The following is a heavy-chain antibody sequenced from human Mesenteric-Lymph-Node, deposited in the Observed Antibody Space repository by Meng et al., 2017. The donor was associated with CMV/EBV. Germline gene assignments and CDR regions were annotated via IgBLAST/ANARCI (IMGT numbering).Heavy chain of an antibody. CDR3: PRDLRVWGSYRLPDS. D-gene: IGHD3-16*02. J-gene: IGHJ5*01. V-gene: IGHV1-18*01. CDR1: GYTFISYG. CDR2: INPYNGNT. Sequence: ASVKVSCKASGYTFISYGISWVRQAPGQGLEWMGWINPYNGNTDSAQKLQDRVTMTTDTSTSTAYMELRSLRSDDTAVYYCPRDLRVWGSYRLPDSWGQGTLVTVSS.